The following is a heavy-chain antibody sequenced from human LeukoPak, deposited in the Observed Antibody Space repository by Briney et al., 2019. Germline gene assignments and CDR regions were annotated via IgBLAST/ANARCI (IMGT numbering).Heavy chain of an antibody. V-gene: IGHV4-39*07. D-gene: IGHD3-9*01. J-gene: IGHJ3*02. CDR1: GGSISSSSYY. CDR2: INHSGST. CDR3: ARGPARYFDWLLGSDAFDI. Sequence: SETLSLTCTVSGGSISSSSYYWGWIRQPPGKGLEWIGEINHSGSTNYNPSLKSRVTISVDTSKNQFSLKLSSVTAADTAVYYCARGPARYFDWLLGSDAFDIWGQGTMVTVSS.